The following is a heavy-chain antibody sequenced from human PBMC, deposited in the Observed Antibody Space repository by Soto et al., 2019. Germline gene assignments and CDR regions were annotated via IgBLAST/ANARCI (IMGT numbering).Heavy chain of an antibody. Sequence: GGSLRLSCAASGFTFSSYAMSWVRQAPGKGLEWVSAISGSGGSTYYADSVKGRFTISRDNSKNTLYLQMNSLRAEDTAVYYCAKVSSGTSDQLLFLGVSFDYWGQGTLVTVSS. D-gene: IGHD2-2*01. CDR2: ISGSGGST. CDR3: AKVSSGTSDQLLFLGVSFDY. V-gene: IGHV3-23*01. J-gene: IGHJ4*02. CDR1: GFTFSSYA.